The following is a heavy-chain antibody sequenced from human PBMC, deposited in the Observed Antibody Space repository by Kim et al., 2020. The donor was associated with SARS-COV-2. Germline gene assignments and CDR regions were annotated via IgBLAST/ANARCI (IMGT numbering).Heavy chain of an antibody. Sequence: GGSLRLSCAASGFTVSSNYMSWVRQAPGKGLEWVSVIYSGGSTYYADAVKGRFTISRDNSKNTLYLQMNSLRAEDTAVYYCARGLGSAGDYYDSSGYLVTGYWGQGTLVTVSS. CDR3: ARGLGSAGDYYDSSGYLVTGY. CDR1: GFTVSSNY. D-gene: IGHD3-22*01. J-gene: IGHJ4*02. CDR2: IYSGGST. V-gene: IGHV3-53*01.